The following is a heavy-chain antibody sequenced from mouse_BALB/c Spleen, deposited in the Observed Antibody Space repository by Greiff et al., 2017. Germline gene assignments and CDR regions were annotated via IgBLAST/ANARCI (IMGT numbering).Heavy chain of an antibody. Sequence: VKLMESGAELVRPGVSVKISCKGSGYTFTDYAMHWVKQSHAKSLEWIGVISTYYGDASYNQKFKGKATMTVDKSSSTAYMELARLTSEESAIYYWASSGSNNRFDYWGQGTTLTVSS. J-gene: IGHJ2*01. D-gene: IGHD1-1*01. CDR2: ISTYYGDA. CDR1: GYTFTDYA. V-gene: IGHV1S137*01. CDR3: ASSGSNNRFDY.